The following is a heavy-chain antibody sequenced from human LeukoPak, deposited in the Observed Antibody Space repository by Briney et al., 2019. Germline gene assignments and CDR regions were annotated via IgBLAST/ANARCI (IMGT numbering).Heavy chain of an antibody. CDR3: AKGPDSNHIDY. CDR2: ISWNSGNI. J-gene: IGHJ4*02. D-gene: IGHD4-11*01. CDR1: GFTFDDYA. V-gene: IGHV3-9*01. Sequence: GGSLRLSCAASGFTFDDYAMHWVRQAPGKGLEWVSGISWNSGNIGYADSVKGRFTISRDNAKNSLYLQMNSLRAEDTALYYCAKGPDSNHIDYWGQGTLVTVSS.